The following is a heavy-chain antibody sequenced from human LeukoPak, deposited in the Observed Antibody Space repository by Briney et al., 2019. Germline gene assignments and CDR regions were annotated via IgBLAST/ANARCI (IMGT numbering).Heavy chain of an antibody. Sequence: GESLRLSCAASGFTFSTYSMNWVRQAPGKGLEWVSSISRSASSIYQADSVKGRFTISRDNAENSLYLQMNSLRAEGTAVYYCARGRGLAGYFDYWGQGILVTVSS. CDR1: GFTFSTYS. CDR2: ISRSASSI. J-gene: IGHJ4*02. D-gene: IGHD2-15*01. V-gene: IGHV3-21*01. CDR3: ARGRGLAGYFDY.